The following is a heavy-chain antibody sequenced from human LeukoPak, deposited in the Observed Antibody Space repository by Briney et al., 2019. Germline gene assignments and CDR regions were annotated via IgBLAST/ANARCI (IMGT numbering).Heavy chain of an antibody. D-gene: IGHD1-26*01. CDR3: AREPLLYYYGMDV. J-gene: IGHJ6*02. CDR2: IYSGGST. V-gene: IGHV3-66*01. CDR1: GFTVSSNY. Sequence: GGSLRLSCAASGFTVSSNYMSWVRQAPGKGLEWVSVIYSGGSTYYADSVKGRFTISRDNSKNTLYLQMSSLRAEDTAVYYCAREPLLYYYGMDVWGQGTTVTVSS.